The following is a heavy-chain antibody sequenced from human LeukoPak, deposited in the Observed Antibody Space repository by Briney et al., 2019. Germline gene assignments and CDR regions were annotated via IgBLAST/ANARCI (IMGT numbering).Heavy chain of an antibody. CDR2: INPNSDGT. CDR1: GYTFTGYY. J-gene: IGHJ4*02. Sequence: GASVKVSXKASGYTFTGYYMHWVRQAPGQGLEWMGRINPNSDGTNYAQKFQGRVTMTRDTSISTAYMELSRLRSDDTAVYYCAVVVVAANAFDYWGQGTLVTVSS. V-gene: IGHV1-2*06. D-gene: IGHD2-15*01. CDR3: AVVVVAANAFDY.